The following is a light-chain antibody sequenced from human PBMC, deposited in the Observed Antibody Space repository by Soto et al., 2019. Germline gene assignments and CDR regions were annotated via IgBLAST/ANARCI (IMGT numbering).Light chain of an antibody. J-gene: IGKJ2*01. CDR1: QTVSTN. CDR3: RQYTNWPQN. CDR2: GAS. Sequence: EIVMTQSQVTLSASPGERATLSCRASQTVSTNLAWYQQRPGQAPRLLIYGASTRVTGIPPRFSGSGSGTDFTLTIRSLQSADFAVYFCRQYTNWPQNFGQGTQLEIK. V-gene: IGKV3-15*01.